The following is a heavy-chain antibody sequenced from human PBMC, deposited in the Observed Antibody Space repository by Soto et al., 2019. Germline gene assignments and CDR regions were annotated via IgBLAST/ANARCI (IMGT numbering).Heavy chain of an antibody. Sequence: SGPTLVNPTQTLTLACSFSGFSLTTSGMCVGWIRQPPGKALEWLALIDWDDGKFYSPSLKTRLTISKDTSKNQVVLTVTNMDPVDTATYFCARITQGDYFWFDPWGPGTLVTVSS. D-gene: IGHD4-17*01. V-gene: IGHV2-70*01. CDR2: IDWDDGK. CDR3: ARITQGDYFWFDP. CDR1: GFSLTTSGMC. J-gene: IGHJ5*02.